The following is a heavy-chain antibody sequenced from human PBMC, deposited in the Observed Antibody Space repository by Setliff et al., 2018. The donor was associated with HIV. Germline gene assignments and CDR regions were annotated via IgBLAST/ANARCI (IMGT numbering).Heavy chain of an antibody. J-gene: IGHJ4*02. CDR1: GGSISSGGYY. V-gene: IGHV4-31*03. CDR2: IYHSGIT. CDR3: VSGPLSGYGYYFDY. Sequence: LTCTVSGGSISSGGYYWSWIRQHPGKGLEWSGYIYHSGITYYNPSLKSRVTISLDTSKNQFSLKLGSVTAADTAVYYCVSGPLSGYGYYFDYWGQGALVTVSS. D-gene: IGHD3-3*01.